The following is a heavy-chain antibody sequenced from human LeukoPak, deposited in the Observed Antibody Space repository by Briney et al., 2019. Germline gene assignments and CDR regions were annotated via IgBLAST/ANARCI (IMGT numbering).Heavy chain of an antibody. Sequence: ASVKVCCKASGYTFTGYYMHWVRQAPGQGLEWMGWINPNSGGTNYAQKFQGRVTMTRDTSISTAYMELSRVRSDDTAVYYCARERGALAVAGTEVFDYWGQGTLVTVSS. J-gene: IGHJ4*02. CDR1: GYTFTGYY. V-gene: IGHV1-2*02. CDR3: ARERGALAVAGTEVFDY. D-gene: IGHD6-19*01. CDR2: INPNSGGT.